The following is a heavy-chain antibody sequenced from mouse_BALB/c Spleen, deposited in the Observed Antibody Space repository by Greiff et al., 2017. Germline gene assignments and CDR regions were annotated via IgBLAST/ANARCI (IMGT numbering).Heavy chain of an antibody. J-gene: IGHJ3*01. V-gene: IGHV1S127*01. CDR1: GYSFTSYW. CDR2: IDPSDSET. Sequence: QVQLQQSGPQLVRPGASVKISCKASGYSFTSYWMHWVKQRPGQGLEWIGMIDPSDSETRLNQKFKDKATLTVDKSSSTAYMQLSSPTSEDSAVYYCARGYDYDGFDYWGQGTLVTVSA. D-gene: IGHD2-4*01. CDR3: ARGYDYDGFDY.